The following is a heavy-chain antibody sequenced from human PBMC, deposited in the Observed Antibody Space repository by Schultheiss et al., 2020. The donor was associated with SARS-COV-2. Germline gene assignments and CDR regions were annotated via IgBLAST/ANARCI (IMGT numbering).Heavy chain of an antibody. J-gene: IGHJ5*02. CDR3: AKDRWAQLVRFDP. CDR1: GFTFSSYG. D-gene: IGHD6-6*01. CDR2: ISGSGGST. Sequence: GGSLRLSCAASGFTFSSYGMHWVRQAPGKGLEWVSAISGSGGSTYYADSVKGRFTISRDNSKNTLYLQMNSLRAEDTAVYYCAKDRWAQLVRFDPWGQGTLVTVSS. V-gene: IGHV3-23*01.